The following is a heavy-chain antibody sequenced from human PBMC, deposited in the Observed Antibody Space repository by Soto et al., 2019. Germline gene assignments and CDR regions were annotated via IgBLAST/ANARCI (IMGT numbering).Heavy chain of an antibody. J-gene: IGHJ6*02. CDR2: ISWNSGSI. CDR3: AKDSSSWNYYYGMDV. V-gene: IGHV3-9*01. D-gene: IGHD6-13*01. CDR1: GFTFDDYA. Sequence: HPGGSLRLSCAASGFTFDDYAMHWVRQAPGKGLEWVSGISWNSGSIGYADSVKGRFTISRDNAKNSLYLQMNSLRAEDTALYYCAKDSSSWNYYYGMDVWGQGTTVTVSS.